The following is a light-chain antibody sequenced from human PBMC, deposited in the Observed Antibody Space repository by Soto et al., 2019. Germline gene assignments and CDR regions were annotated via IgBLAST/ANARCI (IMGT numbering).Light chain of an antibody. Sequence: DIQMTQSPSTLSASVGDRVTITCRASQSISSWLAWYQQKPGKAPKLLIYDVSNLESGVPSRFSGSGSGTEFTLTISSLQPDDVATYYCQQYNTFWTFGQGTNVEIK. CDR2: DVS. CDR1: QSISSW. CDR3: QQYNTFWT. J-gene: IGKJ1*01. V-gene: IGKV1-5*01.